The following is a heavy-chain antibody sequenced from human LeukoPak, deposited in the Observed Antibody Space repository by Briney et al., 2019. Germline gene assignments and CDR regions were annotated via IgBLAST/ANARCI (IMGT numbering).Heavy chain of an antibody. CDR3: AKDNFWSAFDS. V-gene: IGHV3-23*01. CDR2: ISGNGDTT. Sequence: PGGSLRLSCAASGFTFSTYGMSWVRQVPGKGLEWISAISGNGDTTYYAASVKGRFTISRDNSKNTVSLQMNNLRAEDSAIFYCAKDNFWSAFDSWGQGTLVTVSS. D-gene: IGHD3-3*01. J-gene: IGHJ5*01. CDR1: GFTFSTYG.